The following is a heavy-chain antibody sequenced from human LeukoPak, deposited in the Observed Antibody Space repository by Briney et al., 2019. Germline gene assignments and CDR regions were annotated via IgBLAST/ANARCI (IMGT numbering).Heavy chain of an antibody. CDR3: AKDAQRGFDYSNSLEK. J-gene: IGHJ4*02. V-gene: IGHV3-30*02. Sequence: GGSLRLSCAASKFLFSHFGMHWVRQAPGKGLEWVAFIWSDGSNRYYADSVKGRFTVSRDNSHNTVYLQMNDLRPEDTAVYYCAKDAQRGFDYSNSLEKWGQGTLVTVSS. D-gene: IGHD4-11*01. CDR2: IWSDGSNR. CDR1: KFLFSHFG.